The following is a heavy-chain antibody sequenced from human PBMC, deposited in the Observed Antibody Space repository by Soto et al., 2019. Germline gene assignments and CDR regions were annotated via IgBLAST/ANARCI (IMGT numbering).Heavy chain of an antibody. V-gene: IGHV4-39*02. CDR2: IYYSGST. Sequence: PSDTLSLTCTGSGGSISSSSYYWGWIRQPPGKGLEWIGSIYYSGSTYYNPSLKSRVTISVDTSKNQFSLKPSSVTAADTAVYYRARDLSEADFWSGYYTGYGMDVWGQGTTVTVSS. D-gene: IGHD3-3*01. J-gene: IGHJ6*02. CDR3: ARDLSEADFWSGYYTGYGMDV. CDR1: GGSISSSSYY.